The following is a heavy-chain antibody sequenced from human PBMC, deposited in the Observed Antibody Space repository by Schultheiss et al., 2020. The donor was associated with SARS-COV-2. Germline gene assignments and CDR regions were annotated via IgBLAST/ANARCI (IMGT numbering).Heavy chain of an antibody. CDR3: TRDFPGIAVAGTGY. CDR1: GLTFGDYA. D-gene: IGHD6-19*01. Sequence: GGSLRLSCTASGLTFGDYAMSWVRQAPGKGLEWVGFIRSKAYGGTTEYAASVKGRFTISRDDSKSIAYLQMNSLKTEDTAVYYCTRDFPGIAVAGTGYWGQGTLVTVSS. CDR2: IRSKAYGGTT. V-gene: IGHV3-49*04. J-gene: IGHJ4*02.